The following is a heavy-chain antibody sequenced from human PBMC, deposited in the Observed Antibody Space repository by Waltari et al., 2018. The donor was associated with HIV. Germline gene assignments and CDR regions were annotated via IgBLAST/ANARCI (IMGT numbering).Heavy chain of an antibody. CDR3: ARQIQCSGGSCHDAYFDY. D-gene: IGHD2-15*01. V-gene: IGHV4-38-2*01. CDR1: GYSISSGSS. J-gene: IGHJ4*02. Sequence: QVQLQESGPGLVKPSETLSLTCAVSGYSISSGSSWGWIRQPPGPGLEWIGRIYHSGSTYYNPSLKSRVTISVDTSKNQFSLKLSSVTAADTAVYYCARQIQCSGGSCHDAYFDYWGQGTLVTVSS. CDR2: IYHSGST.